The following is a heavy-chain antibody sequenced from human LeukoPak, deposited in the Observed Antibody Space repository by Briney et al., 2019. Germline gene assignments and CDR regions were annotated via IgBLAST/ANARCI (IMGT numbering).Heavy chain of an antibody. CDR2: ISNTGSDT. D-gene: IGHD3-10*01. CDR3: AKVPYSDYGSGRPPFMDA. J-gene: IGHJ6*02. V-gene: IGHV3-23*01. CDR1: GFTFSNYA. Sequence: GGSLRLSCAASGFTFSNYAMSWVRQAPGKGLEWVSTISNTGSDTYYADSVKGRFTISRDNSENTLYLQMNNLRAEDTAIHYCAKVPYSDYGSGRPPFMDAWGQGTTVAVSS.